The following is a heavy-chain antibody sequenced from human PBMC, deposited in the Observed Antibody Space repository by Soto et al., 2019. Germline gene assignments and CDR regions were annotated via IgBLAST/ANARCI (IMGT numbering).Heavy chain of an antibody. J-gene: IGHJ6*02. CDR1: GYTFTSHA. CDR3: ASRRAHRSDYYYGMDV. Sequence: QAQLVQSGAEVKKPGASVKISCKASGYTFTSHALHWVRQAPGQRPDWLGWINAGTGNTRYSQKFEVRVTISMDTSANTSYMEMNSLTSEDTAVYYCASRRAHRSDYYYGMDVWGQGTTVTVS. CDR2: INAGTGNT. V-gene: IGHV1-3*01.